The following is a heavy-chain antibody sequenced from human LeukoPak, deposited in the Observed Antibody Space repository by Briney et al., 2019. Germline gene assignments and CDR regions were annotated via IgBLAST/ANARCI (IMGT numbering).Heavy chain of an antibody. D-gene: IGHD2-21*02. CDR1: GGSISPYY. Sequence: SETLSLTCAVSGGSISPYYWSWIRQPPGKGLEWIGYIYYSGATNYNPSVKSRVTIPLDAAENQVSLILRSVTTADTAVYYCAREVGDADSDNWFDPWGQGTLVTVSS. CDR2: IYYSGAT. V-gene: IGHV4-59*01. CDR3: AREVGDADSDNWFDP. J-gene: IGHJ5*02.